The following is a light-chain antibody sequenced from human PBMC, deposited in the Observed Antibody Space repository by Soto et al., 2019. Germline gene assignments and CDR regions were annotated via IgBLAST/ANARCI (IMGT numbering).Light chain of an antibody. J-gene: IGLJ3*02. CDR1: SRDVGGYSY. CDR2: EVS. Sequence: QSALTQPASVSGSPGQSVTISCTGASRDVGGYSYVSWYQQHPGKGPKLMIYEVSNRPSGVSNRFSGSKSGNTASLTISGLQAEDEADYYCSSFTSSSTLVFGGGTKVTVL. CDR3: SSFTSSSTLV. V-gene: IGLV2-14*01.